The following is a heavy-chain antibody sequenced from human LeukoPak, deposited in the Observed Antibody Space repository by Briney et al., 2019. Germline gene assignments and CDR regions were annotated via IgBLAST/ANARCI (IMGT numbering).Heavy chain of an antibody. D-gene: IGHD2-2*01. CDR3: ARDRSRRFAFDI. V-gene: IGHV1-69*04. CDR1: GGTFSSYT. Sequence: SVKVSCKASGGTFSSYTISWVRQAPGQGLEWMGRIIPILGIANYAQKFQGRVTITADKSTSTAYMELSSLRSEDTAVYYCARDRSRRFAFDIWGQGTMVTVSS. J-gene: IGHJ3*02. CDR2: IIPILGIA.